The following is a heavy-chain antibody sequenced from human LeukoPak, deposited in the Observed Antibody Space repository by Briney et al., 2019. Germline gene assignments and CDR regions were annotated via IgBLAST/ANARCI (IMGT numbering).Heavy chain of an antibody. Sequence: SETLSLTCGVSGYSISSGYYWGWIRQPPGKGLEWIGSIFRTGNTYYNPSLKSRVTMSVDTSKNQFSLKLSSVTAADTAVYYCARDGGVAVSGPPGYWGQGTLVTVSS. V-gene: IGHV4-38-2*02. CDR1: GYSISSGYY. CDR2: IFRTGNT. CDR3: ARDGGVAVSGPPGY. J-gene: IGHJ4*02. D-gene: IGHD6-19*01.